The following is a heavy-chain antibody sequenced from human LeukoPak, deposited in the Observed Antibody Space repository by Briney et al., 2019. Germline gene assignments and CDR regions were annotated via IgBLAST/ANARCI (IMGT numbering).Heavy chain of an antibody. V-gene: IGHV1-18*01. CDR3: ARVSSVLYYYYYMDV. D-gene: IGHD6-19*01. Sequence: ASVTVSCKASGYTFTNYGITWVRQAPGQGLEWMGWISGYNGNTNYAQNLQGRVTMTTDTSTSTGYMELRSLRSDDTAVYYCARVSSVLYYYYYMDVWGKGTTVTISS. CDR2: ISGYNGNT. J-gene: IGHJ6*03. CDR1: GYTFTNYG.